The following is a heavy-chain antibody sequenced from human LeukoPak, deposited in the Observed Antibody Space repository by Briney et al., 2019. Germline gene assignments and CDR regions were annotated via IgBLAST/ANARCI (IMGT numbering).Heavy chain of an antibody. J-gene: IGHJ3*02. Sequence: ASVKVSCKASGGTFSSYAISWVRQAPGQGLEWMGGIIPIFGTANYAQKFQDRVTITADESTSTAYMELSSLRSEDTAVYYCAREEVDIVVVPARDDAFDIWGQGTMVTVSS. V-gene: IGHV1-69*13. D-gene: IGHD2-2*01. CDR1: GGTFSSYA. CDR2: IIPIFGTA. CDR3: AREEVDIVVVPARDDAFDI.